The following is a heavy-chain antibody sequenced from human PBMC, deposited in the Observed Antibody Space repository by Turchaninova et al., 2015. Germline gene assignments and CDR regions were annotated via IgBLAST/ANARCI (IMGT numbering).Heavy chain of an antibody. CDR3: ARDKAPFYYYMDV. CDR2: IWYDGSTK. J-gene: IGHJ6*03. D-gene: IGHD3-3*02. CDR1: GFTFSTYG. Sequence: QLQLVESGGGVVQPGRSLRLSCAASGFTFSTYGLHWVRQAPGKGLEGVAVIWYDGSTKYYLDSVEGRFTGSRDNSRSTLYLQMNRLRAEDTAVYYRARDKAPFYYYMDVWGKGTTVTVSS. V-gene: IGHV3-33*01.